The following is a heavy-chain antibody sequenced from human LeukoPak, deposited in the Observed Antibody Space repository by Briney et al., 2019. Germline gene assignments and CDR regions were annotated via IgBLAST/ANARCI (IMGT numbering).Heavy chain of an antibody. Sequence: GGSLRLSCAASGFSFSSYAMSLVRQAPGKGREWVSAISGSGGSTYYADAVKGRFTISRDNSKNTLYLQMNSLRAEDTAVYYCAKDIMVGATRWFDPWGQGTLVTVSS. CDR1: GFSFSSYA. V-gene: IGHV3-23*01. D-gene: IGHD1-26*01. J-gene: IGHJ5*02. CDR2: ISGSGGST. CDR3: AKDIMVGATRWFDP.